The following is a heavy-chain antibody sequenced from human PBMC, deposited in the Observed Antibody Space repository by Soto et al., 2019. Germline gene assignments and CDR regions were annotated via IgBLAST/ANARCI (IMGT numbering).Heavy chain of an antibody. Sequence: EVHLVESGGGLVKPGESLRLSCAASGFTFSSYSMNWVRQAPGKGLEWVSSISSRSTYIYYADSVKGRFTISRDNAKNSLFLQMNSLRAEDTAVYYCAKDEPRVHYYMDVWGKGTTVTVSS. J-gene: IGHJ6*03. CDR2: ISSRSTYI. CDR3: AKDEPRVHYYMDV. CDR1: GFTFSSYS. V-gene: IGHV3-21*01.